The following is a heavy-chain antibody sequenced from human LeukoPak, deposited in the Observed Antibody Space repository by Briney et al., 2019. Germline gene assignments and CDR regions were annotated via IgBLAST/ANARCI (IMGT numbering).Heavy chain of an antibody. J-gene: IGHJ5*02. D-gene: IGHD3-22*01. CDR1: GYTFTSYG. Sequence: ASVKVSCKASGYTFTSYGISWVRQAPGQGLEWMGWISAYNGNTNYAQKLQGRVTMTTGTSTSTAYMELRSLRSDDTAVYYCALVVIPFACFDPWGQGTLVTVSS. CDR2: ISAYNGNT. V-gene: IGHV1-18*01. CDR3: ALVVIPFACFDP.